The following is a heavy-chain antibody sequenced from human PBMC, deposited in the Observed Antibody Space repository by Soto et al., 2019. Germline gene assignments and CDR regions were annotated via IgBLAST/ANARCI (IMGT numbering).Heavy chain of an antibody. CDR3: ARGSERYGSGSRTYSYYGMDV. CDR2: IYSGGST. J-gene: IGHJ6*02. V-gene: IGHV3-66*01. CDR1: GFTVSTNY. D-gene: IGHD3-10*01. Sequence: EVQLVESGGGLVQPGGSLRLSCAASGFTVSTNYMSWVRQAPGKGLEWVSVIYSGGSTYYADSVKGRFTISRDSSKNTPSHQMNSLRAEDTAVYYCARGSERYGSGSRTYSYYGMDVWGQGTTVTVSS.